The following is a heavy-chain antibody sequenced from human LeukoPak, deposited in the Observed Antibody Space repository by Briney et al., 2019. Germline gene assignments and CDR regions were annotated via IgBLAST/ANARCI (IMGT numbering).Heavy chain of an antibody. CDR3: CHGSGSYGYGMDV. CDR2: ISSSSSYI. CDR1: GFTFSSYS. D-gene: IGHD3-10*01. Sequence: GGSLRLSCAASGFTFSSYSMNRVRQAPGKGLEGVSSISSSSSYIYYADSVKGRFTISRDNAKNSLYLRMNSLRAEDTAVYYCCHGSGSYGYGMDVWGQGTTVTVSS. V-gene: IGHV3-21*01. J-gene: IGHJ6*02.